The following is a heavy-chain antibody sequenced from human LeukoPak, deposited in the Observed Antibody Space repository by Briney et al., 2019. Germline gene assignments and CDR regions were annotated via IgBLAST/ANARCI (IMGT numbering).Heavy chain of an antibody. V-gene: IGHV1-8*01. D-gene: IGHD3-10*01. CDR3: ARDTGYYGSGSLSRMDV. Sequence: ASVKVSCKASGYTFTSYDINWVRQATGQGLEWMGWMNPNSGNTGYAQKFQGRVTMTRNTSISTAYMELSRLRSDDTAVYYCARDTGYYGSGSLSRMDVWGQGTTVTVSS. CDR2: MNPNSGNT. CDR1: GYTFTSYD. J-gene: IGHJ6*02.